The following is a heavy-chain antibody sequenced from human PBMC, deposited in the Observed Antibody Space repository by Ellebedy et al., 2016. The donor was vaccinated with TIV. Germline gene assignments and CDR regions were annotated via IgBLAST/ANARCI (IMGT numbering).Heavy chain of an antibody. V-gene: IGHV3-33*01. CDR1: GFTFSSSG. CDR2: IWADGSNE. D-gene: IGHD2-8*02. Sequence: GESLKISCAASGFTFSSSGMHWVRQAPGKGLEWVAVIWADGSNEGYGDPVKGRFTISKDNSKNTLYLQMNSLRVEDTAVYYCARDTGAAPFDYWGQGTLVTVSS. CDR3: ARDTGAAPFDY. J-gene: IGHJ4*02.